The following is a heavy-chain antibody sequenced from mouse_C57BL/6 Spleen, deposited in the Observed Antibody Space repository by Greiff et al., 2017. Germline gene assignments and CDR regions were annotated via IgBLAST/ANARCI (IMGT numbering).Heavy chain of an antibody. Sequence: QVQLKQPGAELVKPGASVKMSCKASGYTFTSYWITWVKQRPGQGLECIGDIYPGSGSTNYNEKFKSKATLTVDTSSSTAYMQLSSLTSEDSAVYYCARGYYGSSTRYFDYWGQGTTLTVSS. CDR3: ARGYYGSSTRYFDY. D-gene: IGHD1-1*01. CDR1: GYTFTSYW. CDR2: IYPGSGST. J-gene: IGHJ2*01. V-gene: IGHV1-55*01.